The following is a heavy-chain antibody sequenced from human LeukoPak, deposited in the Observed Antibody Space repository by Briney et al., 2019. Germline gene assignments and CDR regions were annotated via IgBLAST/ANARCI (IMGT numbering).Heavy chain of an antibody. Sequence: SVKVSCKASGGTFSSYAISWVRQAPGQGLEWMGRIIPILGIANYAQKFQGRVTITADKSTSTAYMELSSLRSEDTAAYYCARGTMTTTLENWFDPWGQGTLVTVSS. V-gene: IGHV1-69*04. D-gene: IGHD4-17*01. CDR1: GGTFSSYA. CDR3: ARGTMTTTLENWFDP. CDR2: IIPILGIA. J-gene: IGHJ5*02.